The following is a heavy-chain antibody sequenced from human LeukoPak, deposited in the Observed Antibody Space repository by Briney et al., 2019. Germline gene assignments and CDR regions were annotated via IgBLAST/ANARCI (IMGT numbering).Heavy chain of an antibody. D-gene: IGHD4-17*01. V-gene: IGHV3-48*03. CDR2: ISSSGSTI. Sequence: GGSLRLSCAASGFTFSSYEMNWVRKAPGQGQGWVSYISSSGSTIYYADSVNGRFTIYRDNAKNSLYLQMNSLRAEDTDVYYCARAHDYGDLALDYWGQGTLVTVSS. CDR1: GFTFSSYE. J-gene: IGHJ4*02. CDR3: ARAHDYGDLALDY.